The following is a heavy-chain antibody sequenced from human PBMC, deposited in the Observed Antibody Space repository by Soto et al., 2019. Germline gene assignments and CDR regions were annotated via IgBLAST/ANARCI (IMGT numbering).Heavy chain of an antibody. CDR3: AREHCSSTSCYGMDV. Sequence: ETLSRTCTVSGGSISSYYWSWIRQPPGKGLEWIGYIYYSGSTNYNPSLKSRVTISVDTSKNQFSLKLSSVTAADTAVYYCAREHCSSTSCYGMDVWGQVPTVTVSS. CDR1: GGSISSYY. J-gene: IGHJ6*02. CDR2: IYYSGST. V-gene: IGHV4-59*01. D-gene: IGHD2-2*01.